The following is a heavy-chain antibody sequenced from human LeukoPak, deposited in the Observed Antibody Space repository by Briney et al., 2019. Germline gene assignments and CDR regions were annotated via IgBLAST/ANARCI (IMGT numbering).Heavy chain of an antibody. D-gene: IGHD1-26*01. V-gene: IGHV3-66*01. CDR2: IYSGGGT. J-gene: IGHJ4*02. CDR3: VRDWEY. CDR1: GFTVSFNY. Sequence: GGSLRLSCVASGFTVSFNYMSWVRQAPGKGLEWVSAIYSGGGTYYADSMRGRFSISRDNFRDTLFLQMNSLRVEDTAVYYCVRDWEYWGQGTLVTVSS.